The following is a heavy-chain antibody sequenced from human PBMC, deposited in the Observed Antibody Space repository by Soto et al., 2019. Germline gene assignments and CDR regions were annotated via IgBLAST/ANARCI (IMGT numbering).Heavy chain of an antibody. CDR1: GYPFTSYY. Sequence: ASVKVSCKASGYPFTSYYMHWVRQAPGQGLEWMGLINPSGGSTTYAQKYQGRVIMTRDTSTGTVYMELSSLRSEDMAVYYWARTANARSNWFDPGGKGTLVALSS. CDR2: INPSGGST. CDR3: ARTANARSNWFDP. V-gene: IGHV1-46*01. J-gene: IGHJ5*02.